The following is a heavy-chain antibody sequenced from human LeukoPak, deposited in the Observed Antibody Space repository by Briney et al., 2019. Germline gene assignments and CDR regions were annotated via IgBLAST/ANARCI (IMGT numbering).Heavy chain of an antibody. J-gene: IGHJ4*02. V-gene: IGHV3-30*18. Sequence: PGRSLRLSCAASGFTFSSYGMHWVRQAPGKGLEWVAVISYDGSNKYYADSVKGRFTISRDNSKNTLYLQMNSLRAEDTAVYYCAKDAYTFWSGFDYWGQGTLVTVSS. D-gene: IGHD3-3*01. CDR1: GFTFSSYG. CDR3: AKDAYTFWSGFDY. CDR2: ISYDGSNK.